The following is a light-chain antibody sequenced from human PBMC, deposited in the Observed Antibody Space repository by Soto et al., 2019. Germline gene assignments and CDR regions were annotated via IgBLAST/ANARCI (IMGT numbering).Light chain of an antibody. CDR2: DAS. J-gene: IGKJ2*01. V-gene: IGKV3-11*01. CDR3: QQRSNWPPS. Sequence: EIVLTQSPATLSLSPGERATLSCRASQSVSSYLAWYQQKPGQAPRLLIYDASNMATGIPARFSGSGSGTVFTLTISSLEPEDFAVYYCQQRSNWPPSFGQGTKLEIK. CDR1: QSVSSY.